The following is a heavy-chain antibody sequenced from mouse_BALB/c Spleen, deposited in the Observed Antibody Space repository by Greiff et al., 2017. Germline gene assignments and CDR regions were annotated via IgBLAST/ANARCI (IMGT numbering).Heavy chain of an antibody. CDR2: INPDSSTI. CDR1: GFDFSRYW. Sequence: VQLQESGGGLVQPGGSLKLSCAASGFDFSRYWMSWVRQAPGKGLEWIGEINPDSSTINYTPSLKDKFIISRDNAKNTLYLQMSKVRSEDTALYYCARGRYYEGYFDYWGQGTTLTVSS. V-gene: IGHV4-1*02. J-gene: IGHJ2*01. D-gene: IGHD2-4*01. CDR3: ARGRYYEGYFDY.